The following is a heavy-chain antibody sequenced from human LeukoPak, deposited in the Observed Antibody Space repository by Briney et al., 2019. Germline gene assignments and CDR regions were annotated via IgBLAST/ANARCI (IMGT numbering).Heavy chain of an antibody. CDR1: GYTFTSNG. Sequence: ASVKASCKASGYTFTSNGISWVRQAPGQGLEWMGWISAYSGHTNYARDLQGRVTMTTDTAARTAYMELRSLRSDDTAMYYCARVAGGYSYGYEDYWGQGTLVTVSS. J-gene: IGHJ4*02. CDR2: ISAYSGHT. D-gene: IGHD5-18*01. CDR3: ARVAGGYSYGYEDY. V-gene: IGHV1-18*01.